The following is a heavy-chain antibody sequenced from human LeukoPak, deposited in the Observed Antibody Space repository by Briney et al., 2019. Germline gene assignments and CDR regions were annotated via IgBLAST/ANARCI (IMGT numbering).Heavy chain of an antibody. CDR3: ARFRGSAKGDY. J-gene: IGHJ4*02. Sequence: PSETLSLTCTVSGDSISSYYWSWIRQTPGKVLEWIGYLYYSGSNNYNPSLKSRVTISVDMSKTQLSLKLRSVTAADTAVYYCARFRGSAKGDYWGQGTLVTVSS. V-gene: IGHV4-59*01. CDR2: LYYSGSN. D-gene: IGHD3-10*01. CDR1: GDSISSYY.